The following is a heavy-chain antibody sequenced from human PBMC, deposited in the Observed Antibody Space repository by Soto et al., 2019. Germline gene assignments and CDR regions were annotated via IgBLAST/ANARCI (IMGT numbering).Heavy chain of an antibody. Sequence: GGSLRLSCAASGFTFSSYGMNWVRQAPGKGLEWVSSISTSTSYIYYADSVKGRFTTSRDNAKNSVYLQMNSLRAEDTAVYYCARVVYFDRSAYGLWGQGTMVTVSS. CDR2: ISTSTSYI. J-gene: IGHJ3*01. D-gene: IGHD3-22*01. V-gene: IGHV3-21*01. CDR1: GFTFSSYG. CDR3: ARVVYFDRSAYGL.